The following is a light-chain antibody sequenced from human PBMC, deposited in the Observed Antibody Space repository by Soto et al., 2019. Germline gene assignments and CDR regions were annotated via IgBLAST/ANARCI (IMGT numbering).Light chain of an antibody. CDR3: QQYKSALYT. CDR2: DAS. Sequence: DIQMTQAPSTLSASVGDRITITCRASQTISSWLAWYQQKPGKAPNLLIYDASTLESGVPSRFSGSGSGTEFTLTISSLQPDDFATYYCQQYKSALYTFGQGTKLEI. CDR1: QTISSW. V-gene: IGKV1-5*01. J-gene: IGKJ2*01.